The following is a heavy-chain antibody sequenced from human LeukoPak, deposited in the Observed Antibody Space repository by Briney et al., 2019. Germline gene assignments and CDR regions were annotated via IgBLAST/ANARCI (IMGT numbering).Heavy chain of an antibody. J-gene: IGHJ4*02. CDR2: INPSGGST. CDR3: ARDKYYDILTGYFFY. Sequence: ASVKVSCKASGYTFTSYAMNWVRQAPGQGLEWMGIINPSGGSTSYAQKFQGRVTMTRDTSISTAYMELSRLRSDDTAVYYCARDKYYDILTGYFFYWGQGTLVTVSS. CDR1: GYTFTSYA. D-gene: IGHD3-9*01. V-gene: IGHV1-46*01.